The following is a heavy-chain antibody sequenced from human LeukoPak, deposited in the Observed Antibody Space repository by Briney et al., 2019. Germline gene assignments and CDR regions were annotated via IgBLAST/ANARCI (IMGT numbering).Heavy chain of an antibody. V-gene: IGHV3-7*01. J-gene: IGHJ4*02. D-gene: IGHD2-2*01. CDR1: GFTFNIYG. Sequence: GGSLRLSCAASGFTFNIYGTSWVRQAPGKGLEWVAHIKQDGSEKFYVDSVKGRFTISRDNAKNSLYLQMDSLRAEDTAVYYCARDELWTVVEPALDYWGQGTLVTVSS. CDR2: IKQDGSEK. CDR3: ARDELWTVVEPALDY.